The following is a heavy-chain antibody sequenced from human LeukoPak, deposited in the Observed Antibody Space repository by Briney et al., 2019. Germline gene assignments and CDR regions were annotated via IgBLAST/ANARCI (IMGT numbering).Heavy chain of an antibody. V-gene: IGHV3-9*01. J-gene: IGHJ4*02. D-gene: IGHD3-9*01. Sequence: PGGSLRLSCTASGFTFDDYAMHWVRQAPGKGLEWVSGISWNSGIIRSADSVKGRFTISRDNAKNSLYLQMNSLRTEDTAFYYCARPYDNVTGYLDYWGQGTLVTVSS. CDR1: GFTFDDYA. CDR2: ISWNSGII. CDR3: ARPYDNVTGYLDY.